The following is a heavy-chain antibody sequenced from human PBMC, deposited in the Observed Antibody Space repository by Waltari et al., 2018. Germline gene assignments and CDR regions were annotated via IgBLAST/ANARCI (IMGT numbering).Heavy chain of an antibody. CDR3: ARQNSGYNY. Sequence: QVQLQESGPGLVKPSETLSLTCAVSGYSISSGYYWGWIRQPPGKGLEWIGSIYHSGRTYYNPSLKSRVTISVDTSKNQCSLKLSSVTAADTAVYYCARQNSGYNYWGQGTLVTVSS. V-gene: IGHV4-38-2*01. CDR2: IYHSGRT. CDR1: GYSISSGYY. J-gene: IGHJ4*02. D-gene: IGHD5-12*01.